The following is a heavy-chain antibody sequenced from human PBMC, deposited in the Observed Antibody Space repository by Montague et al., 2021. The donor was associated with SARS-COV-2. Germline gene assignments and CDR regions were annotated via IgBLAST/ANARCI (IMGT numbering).Heavy chain of an antibody. V-gene: IGHV4-38-2*02. CDR2: IYHSGST. Sequence: SETLSLTCIVSGYSISSGYYWGWMRQPPGKGLEWIGSIYHSGSTXYNPSLKSRVTISIDTSKNQFSLNLSSVTAADTAVYYCARVLAVDYGDARDVFDIWGQGTMVTVSS. D-gene: IGHD4-17*01. J-gene: IGHJ3*02. CDR1: GYSISSGYY. CDR3: ARVLAVDYGDARDVFDI.